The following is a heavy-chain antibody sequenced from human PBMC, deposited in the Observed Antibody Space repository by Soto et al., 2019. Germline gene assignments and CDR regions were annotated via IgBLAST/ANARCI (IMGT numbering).Heavy chain of an antibody. CDR1: GFTFDDYT. CDR3: DTDMAYGGNSGPFDY. D-gene: IGHD4-17*01. V-gene: IGHV3-43*01. Sequence: EVQLVESGGVVVQPGGSLRLSCAASGFTFDDYTMHWVRQAPGKGLEWVSLIFWDGSNTHYADSVKGRFTISRDNRKNSLYLQMDRVRTEDTALYYCDTDMAYGGNSGPFDYWGQGTLVTVS. J-gene: IGHJ4*02. CDR2: IFWDGSNT.